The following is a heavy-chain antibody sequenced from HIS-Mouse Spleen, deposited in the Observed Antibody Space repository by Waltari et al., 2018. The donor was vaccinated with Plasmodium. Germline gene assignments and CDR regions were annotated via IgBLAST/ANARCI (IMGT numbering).Heavy chain of an antibody. J-gene: IGHJ1*01. D-gene: IGHD6-13*01. CDR3: ARVLGYKAAAGTFVEYFQH. Sequence: QVQLVQAGAEVKKPGPSVKVPCKASGYTFTGLYKHWVGQAPGQGLEWMGWINPNSGGTNYAQKFQGRVTMTRDTSISTAYMELSRLRSDDTAVYYCARVLGYKAAAGTFVEYFQHWGQGTLVTVSS. CDR1: GYTFTGLY. V-gene: IGHV1-2*02. CDR2: INPNSGGT.